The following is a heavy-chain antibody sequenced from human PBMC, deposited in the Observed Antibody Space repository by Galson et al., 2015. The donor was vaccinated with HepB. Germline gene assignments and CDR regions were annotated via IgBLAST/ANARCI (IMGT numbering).Heavy chain of an antibody. CDR3: ATGGSGSFLFDY. J-gene: IGHJ4*02. V-gene: IGHV3-72*01. Sequence: SLRLSCAASGFTFSDHYMDWVRQAPGKGLEWVGRTRNKANSYTTEYAASVKGRFTISRDDSKNSLYLQMNSLKTEDTAVYYCATGGSGSFLFDYWGQGTLVTVSS. CDR1: GFTFSDHY. CDR2: TRNKANSYTT. D-gene: IGHD3-10*01.